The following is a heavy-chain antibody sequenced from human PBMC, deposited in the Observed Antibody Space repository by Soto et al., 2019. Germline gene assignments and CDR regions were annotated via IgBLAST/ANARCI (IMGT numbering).Heavy chain of an antibody. J-gene: IGHJ4*02. CDR3: AKMFSGDDEYYFDY. CDR1: GFTCSSYA. D-gene: IGHD4-17*01. CDR2: ISGSGGST. Sequence: EVQLLESGGGWVQPGGSLRLSCAASGFTCSSYAMSWVRQATGKGLEWVSAISGSGGSTYYADSVKGRFTIARDNSKNTLYQLMNSRRAEDTAVYYCAKMFSGDDEYYFDYWGQGTMVTVSS. V-gene: IGHV3-23*01.